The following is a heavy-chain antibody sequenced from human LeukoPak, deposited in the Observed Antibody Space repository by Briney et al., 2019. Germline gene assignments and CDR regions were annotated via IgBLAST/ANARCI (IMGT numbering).Heavy chain of an antibody. Sequence: GGSLRLSCAASGFTFNTYAMAWVRQAPEKGLGWVSSITDSGIGTYYADSVKGRFTISRDNSKNTLYLQMSSLRAEDTAVYYCAKGLRGNYDYWGQGTLVTVSS. CDR3: AKGLRGNYDY. J-gene: IGHJ4*02. CDR1: GFTFNTYA. V-gene: IGHV3-23*01. D-gene: IGHD1-26*01. CDR2: ITDSGIGT.